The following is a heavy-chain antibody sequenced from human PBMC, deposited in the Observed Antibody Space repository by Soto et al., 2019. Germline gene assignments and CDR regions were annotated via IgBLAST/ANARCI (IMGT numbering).Heavy chain of an antibody. J-gene: IGHJ6*03. CDR2: IIPILGIS. D-gene: IGHD6-6*01. CDR1: GGTFNNYT. CDR3: ARASIAARPQNYYYYSYMDV. Sequence: GASVKVSCKASGGTFNNYTISWVRQAPGQGLEWMGRIIPILGISNYAQKFQGRVTIIADKSTSTAYMELSSLRSEDTAVYYCARASIAARPQNYYYYSYMDVWGKGTTVTVSS. V-gene: IGHV1-69*02.